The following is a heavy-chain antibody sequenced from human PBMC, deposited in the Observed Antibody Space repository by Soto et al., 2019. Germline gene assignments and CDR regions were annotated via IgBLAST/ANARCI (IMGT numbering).Heavy chain of an antibody. Sequence: QVQLVESGGDLVNPGGSLRLSCATSGFTFSDYYMSWIRQAPGKGLEWVSYISRGGNTVYYADSVKGRFTISRDNVQNSLYLQMNNLRDEDTAVYYCARTPYFMDVWGKGTTVTVSS. CDR2: ISRGGNTV. CDR3: ARTPYFMDV. J-gene: IGHJ6*03. CDR1: GFTFSDYY. V-gene: IGHV3-11*01.